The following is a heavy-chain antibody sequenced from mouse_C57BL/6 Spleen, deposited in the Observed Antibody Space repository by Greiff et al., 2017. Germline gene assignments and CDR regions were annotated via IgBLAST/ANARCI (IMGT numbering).Heavy chain of an antibody. V-gene: IGHV3-6*01. CDR3: ARVRDLYFDY. J-gene: IGHJ2*01. CDR1: GYSITSGYY. Sequence: VQLKESGPGLVKPSQSLSLTCSVTGYSITSGYYWNWIRQFPGNKLEWMGYISYDGSNNYNPSLKNRISITRDTSKNQFFLKLNSVTTEDTATYYCARVRDLYFDYWGQGTTLTVSS. D-gene: IGHD2-4*01. CDR2: ISYDGSN.